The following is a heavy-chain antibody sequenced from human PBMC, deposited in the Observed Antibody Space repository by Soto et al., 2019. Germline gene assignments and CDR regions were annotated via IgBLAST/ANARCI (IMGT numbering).Heavy chain of an antibody. CDR3: ARRSSSSLGSLFDP. CDR2: VYYTGNK. CDR1: GGSISSSTYY. J-gene: IGHJ5*02. Sequence: SETLSLTCTVSGGSISSSTYYWDWIRQPPGKGLEWIGAVYYTGNKNYNPSLESRVTMSVDTSKNQFSLKLSSVTPTGTAVYYCARRSSSSLGSLFDPWGRGILVTVSS. D-gene: IGHD6-6*01. V-gene: IGHV4-39*01.